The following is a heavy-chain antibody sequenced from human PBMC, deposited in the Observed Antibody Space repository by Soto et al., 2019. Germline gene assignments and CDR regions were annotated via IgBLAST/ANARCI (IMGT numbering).Heavy chain of an antibody. J-gene: IGHJ5*02. CDR2: ISGHNGNT. D-gene: IGHD5-12*01. CDR3: ARSPSDIMATGPWFDP. V-gene: IGHV1-18*01. CDR1: GYTFTDYG. Sequence: QVQVVQSGAEVKKPGASVKVSCKVSGYTFTDYGFTWMRQAPGQGLEWMGWISGHNGNTNYAQKFQDRVTMTTDTSTSTAYMELRSLRTGDTAVYYCARSPSDIMATGPWFDPWGQGTLVTVSS.